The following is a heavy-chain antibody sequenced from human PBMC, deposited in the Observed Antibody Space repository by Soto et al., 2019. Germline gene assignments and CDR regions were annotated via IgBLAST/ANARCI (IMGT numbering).Heavy chain of an antibody. Sequence: SETLSLTCTVSGGSISSYYWSWIRQPPGKGLEWIGYIYYSGSTNYNPSLKSRVTISVDTSKNQFSLKLSSVTAADTAVYYCARQRDDYSNYFDYWGQGTLVTVSS. D-gene: IGHD4-4*01. CDR3: ARQRDDYSNYFDY. CDR1: GGSISSYY. J-gene: IGHJ4*02. CDR2: IYYSGST. V-gene: IGHV4-59*08.